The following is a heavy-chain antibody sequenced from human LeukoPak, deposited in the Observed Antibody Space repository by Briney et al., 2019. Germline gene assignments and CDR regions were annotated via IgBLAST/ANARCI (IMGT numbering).Heavy chain of an antibody. J-gene: IGHJ4*02. CDR3: AREIPLVGATDY. Sequence: SETLSLTCTVSGGSISSYYWSWIRQPAGKGLDWIGRIYTSGSTNYNPSLKSRVTMSVDTSKNQFSLKLSSVTAADTAVYYCAREIPLVGATDYWGQGTPVTVSS. CDR2: IYTSGST. D-gene: IGHD1-26*01. V-gene: IGHV4-4*07. CDR1: GGSISSYY.